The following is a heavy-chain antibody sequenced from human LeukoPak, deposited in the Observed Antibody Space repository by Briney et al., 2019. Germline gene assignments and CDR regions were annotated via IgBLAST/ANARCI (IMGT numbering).Heavy chain of an antibody. V-gene: IGHV4-31*03. CDR3: ARDDRAAGPCFDL. CDR2: IYYSGST. Sequence: PSETLSLTCTVSGGSISSGGYYWSWIRQHPGKGLEWIGYIYYSGSTYYNPSLKSRVTISVDTSKNQFSLKLSSVTAADTAVYYCARDDRAAGPCFDLWGRGTLVTVSS. CDR1: GGSISSGGYY. J-gene: IGHJ2*01. D-gene: IGHD3-16*02.